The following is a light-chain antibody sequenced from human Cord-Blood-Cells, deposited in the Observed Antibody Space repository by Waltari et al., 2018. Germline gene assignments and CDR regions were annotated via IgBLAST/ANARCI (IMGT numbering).Light chain of an antibody. CDR3: QQYGSSPPYT. Sequence: EIVLTQSPGTLSLSPGERATLSCRASQSVSSSYLAWYQQKPGQAPRRLIYGASSRATGIPDRLSGSGSGTDFTLTISRLEPEDFAVYYCQQYGSSPPYTFGQGTKLEIK. J-gene: IGKJ2*01. CDR1: QSVSSSY. CDR2: GAS. V-gene: IGKV3-20*01.